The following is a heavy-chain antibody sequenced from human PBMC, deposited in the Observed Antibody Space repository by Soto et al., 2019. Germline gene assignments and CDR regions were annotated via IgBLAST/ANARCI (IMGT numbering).Heavy chain of an antibody. V-gene: IGHV1-69*13. J-gene: IGHJ3*02. CDR3: ARDRAITIFGVVSVWDAFDI. Sequence: EASVKVSCKASGGTFSSYAISWVRQAPGQGLEWMGGIIPIFGTANYAQKFQGRVTITADESTSTAYMELSSLRSEDTAVYYCARDRAITIFGVVSVWDAFDIWGQGTMVTVSS. CDR2: IIPIFGTA. CDR1: GGTFSSYA. D-gene: IGHD3-3*01.